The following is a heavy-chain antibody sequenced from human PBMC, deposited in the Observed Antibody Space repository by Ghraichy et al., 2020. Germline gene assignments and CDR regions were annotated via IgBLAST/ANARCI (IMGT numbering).Heavy chain of an antibody. CDR2: ISAYNGNT. J-gene: IGHJ4*02. CDR3: ARVMFGVMSWSWSGPLNSGYEQNYFDY. D-gene: IGHD5-12*01. Sequence: ASVKVSCKASGYTFTSYGISWVRQAPGQGLEWMGWISAYNGNTNYAQKLQGRVTMTTDTSTSTAYMELRSLRSDDTAVYYCARVMFGVMSWSWSGPLNSGYEQNYFDYWGQGTLVTVSS. V-gene: IGHV1-18*01. CDR1: GYTFTSYG.